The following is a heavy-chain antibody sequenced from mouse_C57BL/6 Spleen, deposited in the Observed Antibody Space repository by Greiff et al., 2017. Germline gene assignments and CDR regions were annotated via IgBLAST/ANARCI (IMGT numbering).Heavy chain of an antibody. CDR3: ARDELGLDD. CDR2: ISDGGSYT. D-gene: IGHD4-1*01. J-gene: IGHJ2*01. V-gene: IGHV5-4*01. CDR1: GFTISSYA. Sequence: EVQLQESGGGLVKPGGSLKLSCAASGFTISSYAMSWVRQTPEKRLEWVATISDGGSYTYYPDNVQGRFTISRNNAKNNLYLQMSHLKAEDTAMYYCARDELGLDDWGQGTTLTVSS.